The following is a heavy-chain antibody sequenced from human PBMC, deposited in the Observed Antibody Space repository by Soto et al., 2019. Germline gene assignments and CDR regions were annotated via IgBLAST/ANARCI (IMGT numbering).Heavy chain of an antibody. V-gene: IGHV3-23*01. CDR1: GFTFSSYA. D-gene: IGHD6-13*01. Sequence: EVQLLDSGGGLVQPGGSLRLSCAASGFTFSSYAMNWVRQAPGKGLEWVPVISGSGDSTYYADSVKGRFTISRDNSKNTLYLQMNSLRTEDTAVYYGARRGPGTYFDYWGQGTLVTVSS. CDR2: ISGSGDST. CDR3: ARRGPGTYFDY. J-gene: IGHJ4*02.